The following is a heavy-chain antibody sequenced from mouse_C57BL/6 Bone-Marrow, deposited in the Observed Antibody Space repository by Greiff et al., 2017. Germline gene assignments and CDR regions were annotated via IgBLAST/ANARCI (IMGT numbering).Heavy chain of an antibody. CDR2: IYPRSGNT. CDR1: GYTFTSYG. J-gene: IGHJ4*01. Sequence: VQLQQSGAELARPGASVKLSCKASGYTFTSYGISWVKQRTGQGLEWIGEIYPRSGNTYYNEKFKGKATLTADKSSSTAYMALRSLTSEDSAVYFCARFQCHYYAMDYWGQGTSVTVSS. V-gene: IGHV1-81*01. CDR3: ARFQCHYYAMDY. D-gene: IGHD6-1*01.